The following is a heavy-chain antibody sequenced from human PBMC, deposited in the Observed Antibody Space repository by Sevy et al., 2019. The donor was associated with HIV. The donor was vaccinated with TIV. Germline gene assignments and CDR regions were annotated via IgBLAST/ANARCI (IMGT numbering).Heavy chain of an antibody. CDR2: IKQDGSEK. J-gene: IGHJ4*02. CDR3: VREGRYSSSWYFGSPVQYYFDY. Sequence: GGSLRLSCAASEFTFSSYWMTWVRQTPGKGLEWVANIKQDGSEKYYVDSVKGRFTISRDNAKNTLFLQMNSLRAEDTAVYYCVREGRYSSSWYFGSPVQYYFDYWGQGTLVTVSS. V-gene: IGHV3-7*01. CDR1: EFTFSSYW. D-gene: IGHD6-13*01.